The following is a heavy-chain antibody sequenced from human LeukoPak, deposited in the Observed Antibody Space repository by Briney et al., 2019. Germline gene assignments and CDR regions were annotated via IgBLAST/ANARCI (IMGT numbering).Heavy chain of an antibody. V-gene: IGHV3-53*01. CDR3: ASQSVGYYGSGSSASDY. CDR1: GFTVSSNY. Sequence: GGSLRLSCAASGFTVSSNYMSWVRQAPGKGLEWVSVIYSGGSTYYADSVKGRFTISRDNSKNTLYLQMTSLRAEDTAVYYCASQSVGYYGSGSSASDYWGQGTLVTVSS. D-gene: IGHD3-10*01. CDR2: IYSGGST. J-gene: IGHJ4*02.